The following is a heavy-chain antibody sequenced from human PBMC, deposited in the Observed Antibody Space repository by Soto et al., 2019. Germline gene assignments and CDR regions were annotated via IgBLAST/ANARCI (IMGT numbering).Heavy chain of an antibody. CDR3: AKGGGSGWYVDGMDV. V-gene: IGHV3-30*18. D-gene: IGHD6-19*01. CDR1: GFTFSSCG. J-gene: IGHJ6*02. Sequence: QVQLVESGGGVVQPGRSLRLSCAASGFTFSSCGMHWVRQAPGKGLEWVAVISYDGSNKYYEDSVKGRFTISRDNSKNTLYLQMNSLRAEDTAVYYCAKGGGSGWYVDGMDVWGQGTTVTVSS. CDR2: ISYDGSNK.